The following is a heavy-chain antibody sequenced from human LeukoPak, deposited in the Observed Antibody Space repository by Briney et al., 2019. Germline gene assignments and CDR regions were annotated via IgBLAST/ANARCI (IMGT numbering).Heavy chain of an antibody. CDR1: GGTFSSYA. CDR3: ASSHLVYDYGDPDAFDI. V-gene: IGHV1-69*06. J-gene: IGHJ3*02. CDR2: IIPIFGKA. D-gene: IGHD4-17*01. Sequence: ASVKVSCKASGGTFSSYAIGWVRQAPGQGLEWMGGIIPIFGKAKYAEKFQGRVTITADKSTSTAYMALSSLRSEDTAVYYCASSHLVYDYGDPDAFDIWGQGTMVTVSS.